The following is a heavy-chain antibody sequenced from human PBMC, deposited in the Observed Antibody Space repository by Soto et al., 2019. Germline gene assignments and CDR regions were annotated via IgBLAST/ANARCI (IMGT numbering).Heavy chain of an antibody. D-gene: IGHD3-22*01. CDR2: IKSKTDGGTT. V-gene: IGHV3-15*01. Sequence: GGSLRLSCAASGFTFSNAWMSWVRQAPGKGLEWVGRIKSKTDGGTTDYAAPVKGRFTISRDDSKNTLYLQMNSLKTEDTAVYYCTTQIVVVIPDAFDIWGQGTMVTVPS. CDR1: GFTFSNAW. CDR3: TTQIVVVIPDAFDI. J-gene: IGHJ3*02.